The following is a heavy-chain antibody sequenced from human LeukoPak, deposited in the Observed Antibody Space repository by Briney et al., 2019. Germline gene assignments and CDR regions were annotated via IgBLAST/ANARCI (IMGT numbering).Heavy chain of an antibody. Sequence: PSETLSLTCTVSGVSISGSGYYFGWIRQPPGKGLEWIGNIYYSGNTYYNASLESRVTISVDTSKNQFSLKLSSVTAADTAVYYCASLDSSSLAFDYWGQGTLVTVSS. V-gene: IGHV4-39*01. J-gene: IGHJ4*02. CDR3: ASLDSSSLAFDY. CDR2: IYYSGNT. D-gene: IGHD6-13*01. CDR1: GVSISGSGYY.